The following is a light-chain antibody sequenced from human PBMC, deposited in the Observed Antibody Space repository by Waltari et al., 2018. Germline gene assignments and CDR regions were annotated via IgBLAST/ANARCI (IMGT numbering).Light chain of an antibody. V-gene: IGKV1-27*01. CDR3: QQDYTTPWT. Sequence: DIQMTQSPSPLSASVGDRVTVTCRASQRINKELSWYQQKTGKGPTLLIYAASSLQAAGSSRFSGSGSGREFTLTISSLQPEDVATYYCQQDYTTPWTFGPGTKVEIK. CDR2: AAS. CDR1: QRINKE. J-gene: IGKJ1*01.